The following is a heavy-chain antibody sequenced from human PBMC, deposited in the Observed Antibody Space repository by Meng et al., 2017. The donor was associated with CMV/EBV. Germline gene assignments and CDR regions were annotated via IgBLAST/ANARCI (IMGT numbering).Heavy chain of an antibody. D-gene: IGHD3-16*01. CDR2: IHYSGST. J-gene: IGHJ4*02. CDR3: ARDFGGGATEN. V-gene: IGHV4-39*07. CDR1: GGSISSSSYY. Sequence: SETLSLTCTVSGGSISSSSYYWGWIRQPPGKGLEWIGSIHYSGSTYHTPSLRSRVTISIDTSKNQFSLNLHSVTAADTAIYYCARDFGGGATENWGQGMLVTVSS.